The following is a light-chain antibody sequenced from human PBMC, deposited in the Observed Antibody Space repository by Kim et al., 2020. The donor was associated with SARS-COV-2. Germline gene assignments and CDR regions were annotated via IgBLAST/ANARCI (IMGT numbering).Light chain of an antibody. CDR1: ISNIGSNY. V-gene: IGLV1-47*01. J-gene: IGLJ2*01. Sequence: GPPGHRVTISCSGRISNIGSNYVYWYQQLPGTAPKRLIYRNNQRPSGVPDRFTGSKSGTSASLAISGLRSEDGADYYCAAWDDSLVFVGGTQLTVL. CDR2: RNN. CDR3: AAWDDSLV.